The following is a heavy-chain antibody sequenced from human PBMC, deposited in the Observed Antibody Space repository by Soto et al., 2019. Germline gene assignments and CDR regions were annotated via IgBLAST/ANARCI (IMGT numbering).Heavy chain of an antibody. CDR3: ARGVGLRYFDWSDAFDI. CDR2: ISAYNGNT. CDR1: GYTFTSYG. J-gene: IGHJ3*02. Sequence: ASVKVSCKASGYTFTSYGISWVRQAPGQGLEWMGWISAYNGNTNYAQKLQGRVTMTTDTSTSTAYMELRSLRSDDTAVYYCARGVGLRYFDWSDAFDIWGQGTMVTVSS. D-gene: IGHD3-9*01. V-gene: IGHV1-18*01.